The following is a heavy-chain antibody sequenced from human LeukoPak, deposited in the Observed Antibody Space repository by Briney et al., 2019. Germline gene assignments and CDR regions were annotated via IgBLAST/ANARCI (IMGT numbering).Heavy chain of an antibody. CDR1: GYSFASYW. D-gene: IGHD2-21*02. J-gene: IGHJ6*02. Sequence: GESLKISCKGSGYSFASYWIGWVRQMPGKGLEWVGIIYPSDSKTMYSPSFQGQVTISADKSISTAYLQWNSLKASDTAMYFCMRRAHCDGDCTRAYYSYFGMDVWGQGTAVTVSS. CDR2: IYPSDSKT. CDR3: MRRAHCDGDCTRAYYSYFGMDV. V-gene: IGHV5-51*01.